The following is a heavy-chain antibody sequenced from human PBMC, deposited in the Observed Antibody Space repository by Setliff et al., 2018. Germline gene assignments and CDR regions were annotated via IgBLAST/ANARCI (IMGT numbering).Heavy chain of an antibody. J-gene: IGHJ6*02. V-gene: IGHV3-7*01. D-gene: IGHD5-12*01. CDR1: GFTFSSYT. CDR2: IKPDGSGK. Sequence: GGSLRLSCAASGFTFSSYTMSWVRQAPGKGLEWVVNIKPDGSGKYYVDSVEGRFTVSRDNAKNSLYLQMNSLRGEDTAVFYCAGCGYGQYYAMDVWGQGTTVTVSS. CDR3: AGCGYGQYYAMDV.